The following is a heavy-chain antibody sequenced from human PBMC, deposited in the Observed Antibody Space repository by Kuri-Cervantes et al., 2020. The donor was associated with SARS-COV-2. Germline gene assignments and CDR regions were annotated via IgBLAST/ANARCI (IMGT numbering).Heavy chain of an antibody. D-gene: IGHD6-19*01. Sequence: SLKISCAASGFTFDDYAMHWVRQAPGKGLEWVSGISWNSGSIGYADSVKGRFTISRDNAKNSLYLQMNSLRAEDTAVYYCAKGGLDSGWGYWGQGTLVTVSS. CDR3: AKGGLDSGWGY. J-gene: IGHJ4*02. CDR1: GFTFDDYA. V-gene: IGHV3-9*01. CDR2: ISWNSGSI.